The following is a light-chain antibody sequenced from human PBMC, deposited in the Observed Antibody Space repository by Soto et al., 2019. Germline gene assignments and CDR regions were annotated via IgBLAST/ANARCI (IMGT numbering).Light chain of an antibody. V-gene: IGLV2-11*01. J-gene: IGLJ1*01. Sequence: QSALTQPRSVSGSPGQSVAISCTGTSSDVGDYNYVSWYQQHPGKAPKVMIYDVSKRPSGVPDRFSGSKSGNTASLTISGLQAEDEADYYCCSYAGSPYVCGTGTKVTVL. CDR3: CSYAGSPYV. CDR2: DVS. CDR1: SSDVGDYNY.